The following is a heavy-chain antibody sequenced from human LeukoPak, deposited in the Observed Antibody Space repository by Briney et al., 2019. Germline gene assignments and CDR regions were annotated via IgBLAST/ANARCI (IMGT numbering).Heavy chain of an antibody. CDR2: INHSGST. V-gene: IGHV4-34*01. J-gene: IGHJ6*02. Sequence: SETLSLTCAVYGGSFSGYYWSWIRPPPGKGLEWIGEINHSGSTNYNPSLKSRVTISVDTSKNQFSLKLSSVTAADTAVYYCARIGYSSGWPDYYYYGMDVWGQGTTVTVS. D-gene: IGHD6-19*01. CDR3: ARIGYSSGWPDYYYYGMDV. CDR1: GGSFSGYY.